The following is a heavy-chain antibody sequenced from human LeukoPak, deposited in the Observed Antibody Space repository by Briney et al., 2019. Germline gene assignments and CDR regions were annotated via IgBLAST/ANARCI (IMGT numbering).Heavy chain of an antibody. V-gene: IGHV4-38-2*01. D-gene: IGHD2-2*01. CDR1: GYPISSGYY. J-gene: IGHJ4*02. CDR3: ALLGYCSSTSCSPDY. Sequence: PSETLSLTCAVAGYPISSGYYWGWIRPPPGKGLEWIGSIYHSGSTYYNPSLKSQVTISVDTSKNQFSLKLSSVTAADTAVYYCALLGYCSSTSCSPDYWGQGTLVTVSS. CDR2: IYHSGST.